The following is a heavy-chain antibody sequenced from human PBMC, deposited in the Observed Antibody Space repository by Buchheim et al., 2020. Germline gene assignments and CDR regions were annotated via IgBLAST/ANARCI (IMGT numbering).Heavy chain of an antibody. CDR1: GGSISSSSYY. CDR3: ARTTVLIRPNDY. D-gene: IGHD4-23*01. J-gene: IGHJ4*02. V-gene: IGHV4-39*01. Sequence: QLQLQESGPGLVKPSETLSLTCTVSGGSISSSSYYWGWIRQPPGKGLEWIGSIYYSGSTQYNPSLKSRVTISVDTYKNQFSLKLSSVTAADTAIYYCARTTVLIRPNDYWGQGTL. CDR2: IYYSGST.